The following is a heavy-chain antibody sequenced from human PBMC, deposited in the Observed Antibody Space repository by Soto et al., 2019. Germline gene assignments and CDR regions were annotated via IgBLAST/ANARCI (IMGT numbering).Heavy chain of an antibody. CDR3: ARIESIARNWFDP. CDR2: IDPVDSYA. CDR1: GFSLTNYW. V-gene: IGHV5-10-1*01. Sequence: ESLKISFKGSGFSLTNYWISWVRQIPGKGLEWMGNIDPVDSYANYSPSFQGHVTFSVDTSISTAYLQWSSLKASDTAMYFCARIESIARNWFDPWGQGTLVTVSS. J-gene: IGHJ5*02. D-gene: IGHD6-13*01.